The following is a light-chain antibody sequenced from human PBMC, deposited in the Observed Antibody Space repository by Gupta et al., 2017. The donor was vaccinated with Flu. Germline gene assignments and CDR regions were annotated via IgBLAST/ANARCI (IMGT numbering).Light chain of an antibody. V-gene: IGLV1-40*01. CDR1: SSNIGARYG. CDR2: STT. Sequence: QSLLTQPPSVSGAPGQSVTISCTGSSSNIGARYGVHWYQQLPGAVPKLLIYSTTNRPSGVPARFSASKSGTSASLAIAGLQAEDEADYYCQSYDNSLSGWVFGGGTKLTVL. J-gene: IGLJ3*02. CDR3: QSYDNSLSGWV.